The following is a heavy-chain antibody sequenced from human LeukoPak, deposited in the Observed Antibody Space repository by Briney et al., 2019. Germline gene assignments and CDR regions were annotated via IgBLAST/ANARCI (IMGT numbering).Heavy chain of an antibody. CDR1: GSDFSSHN. V-gene: IGHV3-48*04. D-gene: IGHD3-10*01. Sequence: GGSLRLSCAVSGSDFSSHNFHWVRQAPGKGLEWVSFISRNSRTTYYADSVKGRFTISRDDAKNLVYLQMNSLGAEDTAVYYCARDFGDYWGQGTLVTVSS. CDR2: ISRNSRTT. CDR3: ARDFGDY. J-gene: IGHJ4*02.